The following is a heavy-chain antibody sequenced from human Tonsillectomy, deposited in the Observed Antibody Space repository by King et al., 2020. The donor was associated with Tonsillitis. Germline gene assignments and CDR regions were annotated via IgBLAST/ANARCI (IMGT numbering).Heavy chain of an antibody. CDR1: GFTFSSYW. Sequence: VQLVESGGGLVQPGGSLRLSCAASGFTFSSYWMDWVRQAPGKGLEWVANIKQDGSEKYYVDSVKGRFTISRDNAKNSLFLQMNSLRAEDTAVYYCARGPDYYGSGGLDYWGQGTLVTVSS. CDR3: ARGPDYYGSGGLDY. V-gene: IGHV3-7*03. CDR2: IKQDGSEK. D-gene: IGHD3-10*01. J-gene: IGHJ4*02.